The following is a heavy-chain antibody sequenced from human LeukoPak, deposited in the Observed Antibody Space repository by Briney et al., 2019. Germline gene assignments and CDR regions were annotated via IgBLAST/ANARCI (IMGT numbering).Heavy chain of an antibody. CDR1: GYTVTSYY. J-gene: IGHJ4*02. D-gene: IGHD3-3*01. CDR3: ATRTYYDFWSGYYYFDY. V-gene: IGHV1-46*01. CDR2: LNPSGGSS. Sequence: GASVKVSCKASGYTVTSYYIHWVRQAPGQGLEWMGILNPSGGSSSYAQKFQGRATLTRATSTSTVYMELSSLRSEDTAVYYCATRTYYDFWSGYYYFDYWGQGTLVTVSS.